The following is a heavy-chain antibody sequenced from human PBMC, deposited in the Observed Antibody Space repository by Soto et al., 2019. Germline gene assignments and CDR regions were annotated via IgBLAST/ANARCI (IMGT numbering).Heavy chain of an antibody. CDR1: GFTFSSYG. J-gene: IGHJ4*02. V-gene: IGHV3-23*01. D-gene: IGHD1-26*01. Sequence: EVQVLESGGGLVQPGGSLRLSCAASGFTFSSYGMNWFRQAPGKGLEWVSGTRRDGDTTYNADSVKGRFTVSRDTSKNTVDLQMNSLRAQDTAVYYCAKGKGVGATPDGANCWGQGTLVTVSS. CDR2: TRRDGDTT. CDR3: AKGKGVGATPDGANC.